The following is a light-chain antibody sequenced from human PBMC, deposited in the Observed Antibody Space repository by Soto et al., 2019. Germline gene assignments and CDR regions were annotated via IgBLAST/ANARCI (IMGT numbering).Light chain of an antibody. CDR1: RSNIGAGYD. CDR3: QSYDSSLSVVV. J-gene: IGLJ2*01. Sequence: QSVLTQPPSVSGAPGQRVTISCTGSRSNIGAGYDVHWYQQLPGTAPKLLIYGNSKRPSGVPDRFSGSKSGTSASLAITGLKAEDEGEYYCQSYDSSLSVVVFGGGNKLTVL. CDR2: GNS. V-gene: IGLV1-40*01.